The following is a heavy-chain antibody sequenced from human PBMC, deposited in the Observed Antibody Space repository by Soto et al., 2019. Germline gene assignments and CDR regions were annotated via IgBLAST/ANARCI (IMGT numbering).Heavy chain of an antibody. CDR3: ARNYGDYVDY. CDR2: IYYSGST. Sequence: QVQLQESGPGLVKPSETLSLTCTVSGGSISNYYWSWVRQPPGKGLECIGYIYYSGSTNYNPSLKSLITISVDTSKNQFSLKLSSVTAADTAVYYCARNYGDYVDYCGQGTLVTVSS. CDR1: GGSISNYY. D-gene: IGHD4-17*01. V-gene: IGHV4-59*08. J-gene: IGHJ4*02.